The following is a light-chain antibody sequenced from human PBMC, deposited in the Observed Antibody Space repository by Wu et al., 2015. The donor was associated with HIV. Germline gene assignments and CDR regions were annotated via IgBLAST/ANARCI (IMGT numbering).Light chain of an antibody. CDR1: QSISTY. CDR2: DAS. Sequence: EIVLTQSPATLSLSPGERATLSCRASQSISTYLGWYQQKPGQSPRLLIYDASNRATGIPARFSGSGSGTDFTLTISSLEPEDFALYYCQQHGNWPSFGQGTKLEIK. V-gene: IGKV3-11*01. CDR3: QQHGNWPS. J-gene: IGKJ2*03.